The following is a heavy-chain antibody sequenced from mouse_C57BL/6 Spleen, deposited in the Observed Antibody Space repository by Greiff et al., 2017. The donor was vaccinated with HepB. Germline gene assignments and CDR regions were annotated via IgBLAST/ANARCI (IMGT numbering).Heavy chain of an antibody. V-gene: IGHV5-16*01. J-gene: IGHJ1*03. CDR2: INYDGSST. D-gene: IGHD2-4*01. CDR3: ARGYDYPYWYFDV. CDR1: GFTFSDYY. Sequence: EVKLMESEGGLVQPGSSMKLSCTASGFTFSDYYMAWVRQVPEKGLEWVANINYDGSSTYYLDSLKSRFIISRDTAKNILYLQMSSLKSEDTATYYCARGYDYPYWYFDVWGTGTTVTVSS.